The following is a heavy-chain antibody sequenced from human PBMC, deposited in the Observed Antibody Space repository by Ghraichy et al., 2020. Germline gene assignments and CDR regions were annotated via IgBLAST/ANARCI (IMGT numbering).Heavy chain of an antibody. V-gene: IGHV4-59*01. CDR1: GASSSTNH. CDR2: IFDDGST. CDR3: ARSLSGLDVGDY. D-gene: IGHD3/OR15-3a*01. J-gene: IGHJ4*02. Sequence: SETLSLSCTVSGASSSTNHWNWVRQPPGKGLEWIAYIFDDGSTTYNPSLESRVSISLEMSKNQFSLKLGSVTAADTAVYFCARSLSGLDVGDYWGPGTLVTVSS.